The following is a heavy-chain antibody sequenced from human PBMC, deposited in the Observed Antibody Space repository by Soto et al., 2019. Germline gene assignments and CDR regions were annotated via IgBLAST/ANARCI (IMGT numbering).Heavy chain of an antibody. V-gene: IGHV4-34*01. CDR2: INHSGST. CDR1: GGSFSGYY. J-gene: IGHJ6*02. D-gene: IGHD2-2*01. Sequence: SETLSLTCAVYGGSFSGYYWSWIRQPPGKGLEWIGEINHSGSTNYNPSLKSRGRISVDTSKNQFSLKLSSVPAADTAVYYCAREDIVVVPAAVYYYGMDVWGQGTTVTVS. CDR3: AREDIVVVPAAVYYYGMDV.